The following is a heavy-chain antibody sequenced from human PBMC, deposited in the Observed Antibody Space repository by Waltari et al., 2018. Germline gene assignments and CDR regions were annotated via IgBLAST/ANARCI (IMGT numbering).Heavy chain of an antibody. D-gene: IGHD2-15*01. CDR2: IYYSGST. V-gene: IGHV4-59*01. Sequence: QVQLQESGPGLVKPSETLSLTCTVSGGSISSYYWSWIRQPPGKGLEWIGYIYYSGSTNYNPSLKSRVTISVDTSKNQFSLKLSSVTAADTAVYYCAREWDCSGGSCYSHNWFDPWGQGTLVTVSS. CDR3: AREWDCSGGSCYSHNWFDP. J-gene: IGHJ5*02. CDR1: GGSISSYY.